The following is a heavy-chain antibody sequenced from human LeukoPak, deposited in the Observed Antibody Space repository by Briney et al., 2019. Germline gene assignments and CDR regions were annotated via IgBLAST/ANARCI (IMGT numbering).Heavy chain of an antibody. Sequence: SVKVPCKASGGTFSSYAISWVRQAPGQGLEWMGRIVPILGIANYAQKFQGRVTITADKSTSTAYMELSSLRSEDTAVYYCARGDYGDSPGHWGQGTLVTVSS. J-gene: IGHJ1*01. CDR1: GGTFSSYA. D-gene: IGHD4-17*01. CDR3: ARGDYGDSPGH. V-gene: IGHV1-69*04. CDR2: IVPILGIA.